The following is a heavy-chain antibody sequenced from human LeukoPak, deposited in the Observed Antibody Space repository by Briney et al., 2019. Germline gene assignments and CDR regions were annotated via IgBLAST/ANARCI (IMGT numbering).Heavy chain of an antibody. J-gene: IGHJ4*02. D-gene: IGHD4-23*01. CDR1: GFTFSNCP. CDR2: ISGSGANT. V-gene: IGHV3-23*01. CDR3: AKERVVGETGTVGFDF. Sequence: GGSLRLSCVASGFTFSNCPMSWVRQAPGQGLEWVTAISGSGANTYYSDSVKGRFTVSRDNSRNTLYVQMNNLRADDTAVYYCAKERVVGETGTVGFDFWGQGALVAVSS.